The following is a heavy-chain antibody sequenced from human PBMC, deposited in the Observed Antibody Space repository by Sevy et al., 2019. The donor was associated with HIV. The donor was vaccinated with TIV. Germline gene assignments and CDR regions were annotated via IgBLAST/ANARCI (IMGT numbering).Heavy chain of an antibody. Sequence: SQTLSLTCAISGDSVSSNSAAWNWIRQSPSRGLEWLGRTYYRSKWYNDYAVSVKSRITINPDTSKNQFSLQLNSLTLEETAVYYRAGNPPYCSSTSCHFDYWGQGTLVTVSS. D-gene: IGHD2-2*01. J-gene: IGHJ4*02. CDR3: AGNPPYCSSTSCHFDY. V-gene: IGHV6-1*01. CDR1: GDSVSSNSAA. CDR2: TYYRSKWYN.